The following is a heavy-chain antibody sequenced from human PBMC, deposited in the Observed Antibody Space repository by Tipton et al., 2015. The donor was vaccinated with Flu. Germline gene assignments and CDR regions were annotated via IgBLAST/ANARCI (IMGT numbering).Heavy chain of an antibody. CDR3: AGQPHTTSPGDNWFDP. CDR1: GDSVSGNSAA. V-gene: IGHV6-1*01. D-gene: IGHD1-14*01. J-gene: IGHJ5*02. CDR2: TYFRSKWNT. Sequence: GLVKPSQTLSLTCVISGDSVSGNSAAWTWFRQSPSRGLEWLGRTYFRSKWNTEYAASVRSRITIDRDTSKNQFSLRLNSMTPEDTAVYYCAGQPHTTSPGDNWFDPWGQGILVTVSS.